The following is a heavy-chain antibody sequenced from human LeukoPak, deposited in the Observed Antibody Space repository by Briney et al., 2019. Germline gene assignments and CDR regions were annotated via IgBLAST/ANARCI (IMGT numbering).Heavy chain of an antibody. D-gene: IGHD1-26*01. Sequence: GGSLRLSCAVSGFTFSRYWMSWVRQVPGKGLEWVANIKQDGSEKYYVDSVKGRFTISRDNAKNSLYLQMNSLRAEDTAVYYCARGRSGSYYGNDYWGQGTLVTVSS. V-gene: IGHV3-7*01. J-gene: IGHJ4*02. CDR2: IKQDGSEK. CDR1: GFTFSRYW. CDR3: ARGRSGSYYGNDY.